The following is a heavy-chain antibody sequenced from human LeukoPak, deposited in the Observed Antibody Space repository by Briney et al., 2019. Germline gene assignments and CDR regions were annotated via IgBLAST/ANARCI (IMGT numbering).Heavy chain of an antibody. Sequence: GGSLRLSCAASGFTFSSYGMHWVRQAPGKGLEWVAVISYDGSNKYYADSVKGRFTISRDNSKNTLYLQMNSLRAEDTAVYYCARDERWLPFFDYWGQGTLVTVSS. J-gene: IGHJ4*02. D-gene: IGHD5-24*01. V-gene: IGHV3-30*03. CDR3: ARDERWLPFFDY. CDR2: ISYDGSNK. CDR1: GFTFSSYG.